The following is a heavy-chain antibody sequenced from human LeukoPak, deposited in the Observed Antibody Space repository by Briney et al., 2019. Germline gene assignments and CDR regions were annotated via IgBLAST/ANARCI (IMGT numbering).Heavy chain of an antibody. V-gene: IGHV4-39*01. CDR1: DDPFISTSYY. CDR2: ISYRGIT. Sequence: SETLSLTCTVSDDPFISTSYYGGWIRQSPGRGLEWIGSISYRGITYYNPSLKSRVTISVDTSKNQFSLKLSSVTAADTAVYYCARTNGVLFDPWGQGTLVTVSS. D-gene: IGHD2-8*01. J-gene: IGHJ5*02. CDR3: ARTNGVLFDP.